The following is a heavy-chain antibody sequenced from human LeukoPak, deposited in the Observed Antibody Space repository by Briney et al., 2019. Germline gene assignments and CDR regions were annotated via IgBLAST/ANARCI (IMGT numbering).Heavy chain of an antibody. CDR3: ARDYYDTSNYRYDVFDI. CDR1: GYTFSTYG. D-gene: IGHD3-22*01. Sequence: GASEKVSCRASGYTFSTYGITWVRQAPGQGLEWMGWISGFDGRTNYAQTLQDRVTMTTDTSTSTAYMELRSLRSDDTAVYYCARDYYDTSNYRYDVFDIWGQGTVLTVSS. V-gene: IGHV1-18*01. CDR2: ISGFDGRT. J-gene: IGHJ3*02.